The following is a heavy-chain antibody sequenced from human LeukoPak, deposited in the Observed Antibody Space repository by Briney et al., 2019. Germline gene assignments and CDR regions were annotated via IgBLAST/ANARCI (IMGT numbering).Heavy chain of an antibody. J-gene: IGHJ4*02. CDR3: ASPQNIVIGY. Sequence: GGSLRLSCAASGFTFSSYAMHWVRQAPGKGLEWVAVISYDGSNKYYADSVKGRFTISRDNSKNTLYLQMNSLRAEDTAVYYSASPQNIVIGYWGQGTLVTVSS. V-gene: IGHV3-30-3*01. CDR1: GFTFSSYA. D-gene: IGHD2/OR15-2a*01. CDR2: ISYDGSNK.